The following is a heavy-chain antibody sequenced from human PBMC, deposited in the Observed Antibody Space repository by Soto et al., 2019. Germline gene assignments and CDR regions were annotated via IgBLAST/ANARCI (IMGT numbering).Heavy chain of an antibody. J-gene: IGHJ4*02. V-gene: IGHV4-34*01. Sequence: SETLSLTCAVYGGSFSGYYWSWIRQPPGKGLEWIGEINHSGSTNYNPSLKSRVTISVDTSKNQFSLKLSSVTAADTAVYYCARELLKGSYQDYWGQGTLVTVSS. CDR2: INHSGST. CDR1: GGSFSGYY. D-gene: IGHD3-16*02. CDR3: ARELLKGSYQDY.